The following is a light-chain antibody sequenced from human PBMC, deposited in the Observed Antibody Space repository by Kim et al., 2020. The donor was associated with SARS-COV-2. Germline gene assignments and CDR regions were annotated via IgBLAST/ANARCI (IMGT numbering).Light chain of an antibody. V-gene: IGKV3-15*01. CDR1: QSVSSS. J-gene: IGKJ2*01. CDR3: QQYNSWYT. CDR2: GAS. Sequence: LSVSPGERATLSCRASQSVSSSLAWYQQKPGQAPRLLIYGASTRATGTPARFSGSGSGTEFTLTITSLQSEDFAVYYCQQYNSWYTFGQGTKLEI.